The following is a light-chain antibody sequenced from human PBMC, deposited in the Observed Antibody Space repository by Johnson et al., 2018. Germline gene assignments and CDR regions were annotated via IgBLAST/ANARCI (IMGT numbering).Light chain of an antibody. CDR3: GKWDSSLSAGNV. J-gene: IGLJ1*01. CDR1: SSNIGNNY. V-gene: IGLV1-51*02. CDR2: ENN. Sequence: QSVLTQPPSVSAAPGQKVTISCSGSSSNIGNNYVSWYQQLPGTAPKLLIYENNKRPSGIPDRFSGSKSGTSATRGITGLQTGAEADYYCGKWDSSLSAGNVFGTGTKVTVL.